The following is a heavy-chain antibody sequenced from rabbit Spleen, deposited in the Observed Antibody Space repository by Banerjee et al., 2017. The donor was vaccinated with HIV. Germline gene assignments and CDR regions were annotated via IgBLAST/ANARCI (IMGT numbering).Heavy chain of an antibody. Sequence: QSLEESGGGLVKPGASLTLTCTASGVSFSFSSYMCWVRQAPGKGLEWIACIDIGSSGFTYFATWAKGRFTISKTSSTTVTLQMTSLTAADTATYFCARDLAGVIGWNFSVWGQGTLVTVS. CDR2: IDIGSSGFT. J-gene: IGHJ4*01. CDR1: GVSFSFSSY. D-gene: IGHD4-1*01. CDR3: ARDLAGVIGWNFSV. V-gene: IGHV1S40*01.